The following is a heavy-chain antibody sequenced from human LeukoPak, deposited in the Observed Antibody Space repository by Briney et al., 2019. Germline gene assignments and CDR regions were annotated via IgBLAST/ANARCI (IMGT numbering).Heavy chain of an antibody. Sequence: GGSLRLSCAASGFTFSSYGMHWVRQAPGKGLEWVAFIRYDGSNKYYADSVKGRFTISRDNSKNTLYLQMNSLRAEDTAVYYCAKQYSSGWYLFDSWGQGTLVTVSS. J-gene: IGHJ4*02. D-gene: IGHD6-19*01. CDR3: AKQYSSGWYLFDS. CDR1: GFTFSSYG. V-gene: IGHV3-30*02. CDR2: IRYDGSNK.